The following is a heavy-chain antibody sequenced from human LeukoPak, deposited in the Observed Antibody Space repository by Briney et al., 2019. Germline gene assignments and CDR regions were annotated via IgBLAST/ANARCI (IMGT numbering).Heavy chain of an antibody. Sequence: SETLSLTCTVSGGSISSYYWSWIRQPAGKGLEWIGRIYPGGSTDYNPSLKSRVTISVDTSKNHFSLRLTSVTAADTAAYFCARAADYGDSNFDYWGQGTLVTVSS. V-gene: IGHV4-4*07. CDR1: GGSISSYY. D-gene: IGHD4-17*01. CDR2: IYPGGST. J-gene: IGHJ4*02. CDR3: ARAADYGDSNFDY.